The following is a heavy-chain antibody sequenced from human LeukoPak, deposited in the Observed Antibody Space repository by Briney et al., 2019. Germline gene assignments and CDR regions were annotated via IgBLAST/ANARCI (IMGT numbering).Heavy chain of an antibody. Sequence: GSSLRLSCAASGFTFSSYGMHWVRQASSKGLEWVTVIWYDGSNKYYADSVKGRFTISRDNSKHTLYLQMNSLRAEDTAVYYCAKGTAGLDYWGQGTLVTVSS. CDR2: IWYDGSNK. CDR3: AKGTAGLDY. CDR1: GFTFSSYG. D-gene: IGHD6-13*01. V-gene: IGHV3-33*06. J-gene: IGHJ4*02.